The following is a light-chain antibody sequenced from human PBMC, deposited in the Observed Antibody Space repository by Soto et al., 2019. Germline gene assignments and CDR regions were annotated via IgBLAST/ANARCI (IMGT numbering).Light chain of an antibody. CDR1: SSDIGGYNY. Sequence: QSVLTQPASVSGSPGQSITISCTGTSSDIGGYNYVSWYQQHPGKAPKLLISDVTSRPSGVSNRFSGSKSANTASLTISGLQAEDEAEYYCSSYTSSTTFVFGPGTKVTVL. J-gene: IGLJ1*01. CDR3: SSYTSSTTFV. V-gene: IGLV2-14*03. CDR2: DVT.